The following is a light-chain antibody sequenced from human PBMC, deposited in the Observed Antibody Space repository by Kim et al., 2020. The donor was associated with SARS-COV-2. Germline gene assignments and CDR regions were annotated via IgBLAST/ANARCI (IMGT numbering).Light chain of an antibody. J-gene: IGLJ3*02. V-gene: IGLV2-14*01. CDR3: SSYTNSDSWV. CDR1: SSDIGAYYY. CDR2: HVN. Sequence: QSALTQPASVSGSPGQSITISCTGTSSDIGAYYYVSWCQQHPGKAPKLMIFHVNKRPPGVSSRFSGSKSANTASRTISVLQAEDEADYFFSSYTNSDSWVFGGGTKVTVL.